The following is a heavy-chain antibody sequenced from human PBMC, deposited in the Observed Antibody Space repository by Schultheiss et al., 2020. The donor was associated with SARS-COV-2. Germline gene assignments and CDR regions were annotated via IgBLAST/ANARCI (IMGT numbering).Heavy chain of an antibody. CDR1: GGTFSSYA. CDR3: ATSPWRELLDFDY. CDR2: IIPIFGTA. J-gene: IGHJ4*02. D-gene: IGHD1-26*01. V-gene: IGHV1-69*06. Sequence: SVKVSCKASGGTFSSYAISWVRQAPGQGLEWMGGIIPIFGTANYAQKFQGRVTMTEDTSTDTAYMELSSLRSEDTAVYYCATSPWRELLDFDYWGQGTLVTVSS.